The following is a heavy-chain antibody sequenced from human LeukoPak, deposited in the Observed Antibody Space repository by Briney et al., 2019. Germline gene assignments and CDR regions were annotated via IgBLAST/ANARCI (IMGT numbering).Heavy chain of an antibody. J-gene: IGHJ4*02. D-gene: IGHD3-16*01. CDR2: ISYDGSNK. CDR1: GFTFSSYA. Sequence: GGSLRLSCAASGFTFSSYAMHWVRQAPGKGLEWVAVISYDGSNKYYADSVKGRFTISRDNSKNTLYLQMNSLRAEDTAVYYCATSMITFGGVTSLDYWGQGTLVTVSS. CDR3: ATSMITFGGVTSLDY. V-gene: IGHV3-30-3*01.